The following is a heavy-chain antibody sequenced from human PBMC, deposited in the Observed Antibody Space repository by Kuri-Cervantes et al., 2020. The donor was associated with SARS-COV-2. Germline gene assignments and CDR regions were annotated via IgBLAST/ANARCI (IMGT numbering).Heavy chain of an antibody. Sequence: GSLRLSCTVSGGSISSYYWSWIRQPPGKGLEWIGYIYYSGSTNYNPSLKSRVTISVDTSKNQFSLKLSSVTAADTAVYYCARQGSSGWYLGYWSQGTLVTVSS. CDR3: ARQGSSGWYLGY. CDR2: IYYSGST. D-gene: IGHD6-19*01. CDR1: GGSISSYY. J-gene: IGHJ4*02. V-gene: IGHV4-59*08.